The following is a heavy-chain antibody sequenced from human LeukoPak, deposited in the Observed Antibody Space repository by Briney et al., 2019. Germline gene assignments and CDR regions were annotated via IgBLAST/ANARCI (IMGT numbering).Heavy chain of an antibody. CDR3: YGANAEH. CDR1: GFTFSSYW. Sequence: PGGSLRLSCAASGFTFSSYWMHWVRQAPGKGLVWVSGTNTDGSSTMYADSVKGRFTIARDNAKNTLYLQMNSLRAEDTAVYDCYGANAEHWGQGTLVTVSS. D-gene: IGHD4-23*01. CDR2: TNTDGSST. J-gene: IGHJ1*01. V-gene: IGHV3-74*03.